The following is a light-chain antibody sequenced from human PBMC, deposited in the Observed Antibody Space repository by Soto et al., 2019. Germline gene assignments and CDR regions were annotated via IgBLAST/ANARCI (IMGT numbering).Light chain of an antibody. J-gene: IGKJ1*01. CDR3: QQYNEWPET. CDR2: DTS. V-gene: IGKV3-15*01. CDR1: QSTSTTY. Sequence: LVLTQSPGTLSLSPGERATLSCRASQSTSTTYFCCYQHKPGQTPRLIXDDTSTRATGIPGRLSGSGSGTEFTLIISSLQSEDFAVYYCQQYNEWPETFGHGTKVDIK.